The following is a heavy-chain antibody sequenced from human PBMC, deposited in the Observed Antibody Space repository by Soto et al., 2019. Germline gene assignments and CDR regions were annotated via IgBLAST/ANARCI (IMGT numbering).Heavy chain of an antibody. J-gene: IGHJ4*02. D-gene: IGHD2-21*01. CDR2: ISHDGSDK. CDR1: GFTFRNYG. CDR3: AKENQHRVHDY. Sequence: QVQLVESGGGVVRPGRSLRLTCAASGFTFRNYGMHWVRQAPGKGLEWVAVISHDGSDKYYADSMKGRFIISRDNSENTLFLNMKRLKPEDTAVYYCAKENQHRVHDYWGQGTLVTVSS. V-gene: IGHV3-30*18.